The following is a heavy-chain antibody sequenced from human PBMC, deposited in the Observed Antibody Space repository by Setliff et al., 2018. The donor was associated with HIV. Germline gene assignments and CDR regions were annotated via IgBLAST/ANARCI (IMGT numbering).Heavy chain of an antibody. J-gene: IGHJ4*01. CDR2: IIPILATS. CDR3: ARDGWDYYGSGTYPPLYYFDS. D-gene: IGHD3-10*01. CDR1: GDTFRSYA. Sequence: VKVSCTASGDTFRSYAISWVRQAPGQGLEWMGRIIPILATSNYTQKFQGRVTITADKSTRTAYMELSSLRSEDTAVYYCARDGWDYYGSGTYPPLYYFDSWGQGTLVTVSS. V-gene: IGHV1-69*06.